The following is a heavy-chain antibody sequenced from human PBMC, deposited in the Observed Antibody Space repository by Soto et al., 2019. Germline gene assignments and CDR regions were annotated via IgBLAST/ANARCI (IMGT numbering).Heavy chain of an antibody. D-gene: IGHD1-26*01. CDR2: INAGNGNT. CDR1: GYTFTSYA. CDR3: ARIVGATFRWFDP. J-gene: IGHJ5*02. V-gene: IGHV1-3*01. Sequence: ASVKVSCKASGYTFTSYAMHWVRQAPGQRLEWMGWINAGNGNTKYSQKFRGRVTITRDTSASTAYMELSSLRSEDTAVYYCARIVGATFRWFDPWGQGTLVTVSS.